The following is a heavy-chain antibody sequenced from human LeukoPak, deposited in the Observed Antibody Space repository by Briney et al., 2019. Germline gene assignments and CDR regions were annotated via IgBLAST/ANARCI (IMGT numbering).Heavy chain of an antibody. CDR1: GYTFTGYY. D-gene: IGHD1-26*01. Sequence: ASVKVSCKASGYTFTGYYMHWVRQAPGQGLEWMGWINPNSGGTNYAQKFQGRVTMTRDTSISTAYMELSRLRTDDTAVYYCARDSHIVGATYYFDYWGQGNLVTVSS. CDR2: INPNSGGT. CDR3: ARDSHIVGATYYFDY. V-gene: IGHV1-2*02. J-gene: IGHJ4*02.